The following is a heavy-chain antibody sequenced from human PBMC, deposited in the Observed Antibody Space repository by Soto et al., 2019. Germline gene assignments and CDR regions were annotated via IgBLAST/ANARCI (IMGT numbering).Heavy chain of an antibody. D-gene: IGHD3-9*01. J-gene: IGHJ4*02. V-gene: IGHV4-39*01. Sequence: PSGTLFPTCSVSDYSLKSDKYFLGWVRQPPGKGLEWIGSIYYRGNAYYNPSLQTRVTISLDKSRSQFSLKLNSVTAADSAVYFCARLEGLATISYYFDFWGPGALVTVSS. CDR3: ARLEGLATISYYFDF. CDR1: DYSLKSDKYF. CDR2: IYYRGNA.